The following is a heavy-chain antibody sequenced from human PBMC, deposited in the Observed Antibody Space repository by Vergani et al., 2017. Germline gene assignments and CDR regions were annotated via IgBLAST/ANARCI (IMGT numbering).Heavy chain of an antibody. CDR3: ARCIHDILTGYYPSYYYYGMDV. CDR1: GYTFTGYY. D-gene: IGHD3-9*01. V-gene: IGHV1-2*02. CDR2: INPNSGGT. J-gene: IGHJ6*02. Sequence: QVQLVQSGAEVNKPGASVKVSCKASGYTFTGYYMHWVRQAPGQGLEWMGWINPNSGGTNYAQKFQGRVTMTRDTSINTAYMELSRLRSDDTAVYYCARCIHDILTGYYPSYYYYGMDVWGQGTTVTVSS.